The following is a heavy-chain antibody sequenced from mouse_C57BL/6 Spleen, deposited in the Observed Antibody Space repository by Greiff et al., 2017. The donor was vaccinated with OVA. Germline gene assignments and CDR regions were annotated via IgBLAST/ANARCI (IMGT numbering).Heavy chain of an antibody. D-gene: IGHD1-1*01. CDR1: GYSITSGYD. Sequence: DVKLQESGPGMVKPSQSLSLTCTVTGYSITSGYDWHWIRHFPGNKLEWMGYINYSGSTNYNPSLKSRISITHDTSKNHFFLKLNSVTTEDTATYYCARLNFYYYGSRYFDVWGTGTTVTVSS. J-gene: IGHJ1*03. CDR3: ARLNFYYYGSRYFDV. V-gene: IGHV3-1*01. CDR2: INYSGST.